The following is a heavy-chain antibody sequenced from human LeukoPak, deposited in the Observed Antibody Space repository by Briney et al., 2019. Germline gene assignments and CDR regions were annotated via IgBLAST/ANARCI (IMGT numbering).Heavy chain of an antibody. CDR2: IYSGGST. D-gene: IGHD1-26*01. CDR1: GFTVSSNY. Sequence: PGGSLRLSCAASGFTVSSNYMSWVRQAPGKGLERVSIIYSGGSTFYADSVKGRFTISRDNSKNTLYLQMNSLRAEDTAVYYCARGGSYLSAFGIWGQGTMVTVSS. J-gene: IGHJ3*02. CDR3: ARGGSYLSAFGI. V-gene: IGHV3-53*03.